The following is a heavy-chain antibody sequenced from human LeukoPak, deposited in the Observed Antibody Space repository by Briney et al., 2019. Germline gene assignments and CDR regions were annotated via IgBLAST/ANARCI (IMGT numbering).Heavy chain of an antibody. CDR1: GGSNY. V-gene: IGHV4-59*08. CDR3: ARHSNWNGGVDWFDP. J-gene: IGHJ5*02. Sequence: SETLSLTCTVSGGSNYWTCTRQAPGKGLEWIAYIHYSGSPHYNPSLRSRVTISIDTSKNQLSLKLNSVTAADTAVYYCARHSNWNGGVDWFDPWGQGTQVTVSS. D-gene: IGHD1-20*01. CDR2: IHYSGSP.